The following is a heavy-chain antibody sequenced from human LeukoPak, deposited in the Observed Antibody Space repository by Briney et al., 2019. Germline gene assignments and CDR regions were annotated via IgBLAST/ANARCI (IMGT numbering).Heavy chain of an antibody. J-gene: IGHJ4*02. CDR1: GGTFSSYA. CDR2: IIPILGIA. D-gene: IGHD3-10*01. CDR3: ARVSGSGSYCFDY. V-gene: IGHV1-69*04. Sequence: SVNVSCKSSGGTFSSYAISRVRQAPGRGLEWMGRIIPILGIANYAQKFQGRVTITADKSTSTAYMELSSLRSEDTAVYYCARVSGSGSYCFDYWGQGTLVTVSS.